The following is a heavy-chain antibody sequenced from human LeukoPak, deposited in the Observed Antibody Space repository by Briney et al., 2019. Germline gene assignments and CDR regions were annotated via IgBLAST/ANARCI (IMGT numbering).Heavy chain of an antibody. J-gene: IGHJ4*02. CDR1: GFTFSSYS. D-gene: IGHD4-17*01. CDR3: AKGVMDAVTTPFFDY. CDR2: ISGSGGST. V-gene: IGHV3-23*01. Sequence: GGSLRLSCAASGFTFSSYSMNWVRQAPGKGLEWVSAISGSGGSTYYADSVKGRFTISRDYSKNTLYLQMNSLRAEDTAVYYCAKGVMDAVTTPFFDYWGQGTLVTVSS.